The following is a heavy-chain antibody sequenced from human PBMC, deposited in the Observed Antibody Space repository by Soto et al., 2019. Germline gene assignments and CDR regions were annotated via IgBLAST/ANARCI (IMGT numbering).Heavy chain of an antibody. CDR3: IQSRCGGDYLQSYASHYYYGMDV. D-gene: IGHD2-21*02. CDR1: GFSLSTSGVG. V-gene: IGHV2-5*02. CDR2: IYWDDDK. Sequence: QITLKESGPTLVKPTQTLTLTCTFSGFSLSTSGVGVGWIRQPPGKALEWLALIYWDDDKRYSPSLRSRLTISKDTSKNQVVLTMTNMDPVDTATYYCIQSRCGGDYLQSYASHYYYGMDVW. J-gene: IGHJ6*01.